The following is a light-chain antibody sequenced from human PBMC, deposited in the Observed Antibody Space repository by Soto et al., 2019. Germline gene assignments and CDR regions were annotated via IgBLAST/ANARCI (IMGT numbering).Light chain of an antibody. J-gene: IGKJ1*01. CDR3: QQSYSTLGT. CDR2: KAS. V-gene: IGKV1-5*03. CDR1: QSIGGW. Sequence: DIQMTQSPSTLSASVGYRVTITCLASQSIGGWLAWHQQKPGRAPKLLISKASSLESGVPSRFSGSGSGTDFTLTISSLQPEDFATYYCQQSYSTLGTFGQGTKVDI.